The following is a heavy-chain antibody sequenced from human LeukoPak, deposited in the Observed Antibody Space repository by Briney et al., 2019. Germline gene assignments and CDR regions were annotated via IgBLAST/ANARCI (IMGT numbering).Heavy chain of an antibody. CDR3: AKDWNPSPNWFGP. CDR2: VSNSGVST. V-gene: IGHV3-23*01. D-gene: IGHD1-1*01. CDR1: GFIFSTYA. J-gene: IGHJ5*02. Sequence: GGSLRLSCAASGFIFSTYAMNWVRQAPGKGLEWISGVSNSGVSTNYADSVKGRFTISRDNSNNMLYLQMNGLRAEDTAVYYCAKDWNPSPNWFGPWGQGTLVIVSS.